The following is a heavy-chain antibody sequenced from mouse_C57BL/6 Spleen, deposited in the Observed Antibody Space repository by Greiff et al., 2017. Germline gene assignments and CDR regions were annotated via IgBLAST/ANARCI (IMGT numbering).Heavy chain of an antibody. D-gene: IGHD4-1*01. J-gene: IGHJ2*01. CDR3: GELTGTYFDY. V-gene: IGHV1-64*01. CDR1: GYTFTSYW. Sequence: QVQLQQSGAELVKPGASVKLSCKASGYTFTSYWMHWVKQRPGQGLEWIGMIHPNSGSTNYNEKFKSKATLTVDKSSSTAYMQLSSLTSEDSAVYYCGELTGTYFDYWGQGTTLTVSS. CDR2: IHPNSGST.